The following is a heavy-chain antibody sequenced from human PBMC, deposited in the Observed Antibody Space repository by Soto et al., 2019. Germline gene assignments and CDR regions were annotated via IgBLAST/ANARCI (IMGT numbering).Heavy chain of an antibody. D-gene: IGHD6-13*01. Sequence: QVQLQQWGAGLLKPSETLSLTCAVYGGSFSGYYWSWIRQPPGKGLEWIGEINHSGSTNYIPSLKSRVTISVDTSKNQFSLKLSSVTAADTAVYYCARRIAAVYNWFDPWGQGTLVTVSS. CDR3: ARRIAAVYNWFDP. J-gene: IGHJ5*02. CDR2: INHSGST. V-gene: IGHV4-34*01. CDR1: GGSFSGYY.